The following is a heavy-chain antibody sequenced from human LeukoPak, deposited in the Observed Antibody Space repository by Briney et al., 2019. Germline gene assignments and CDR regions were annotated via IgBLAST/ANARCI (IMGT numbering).Heavy chain of an antibody. Sequence: GGSLRLSCAASGFTFNSAWMSWVRQAPGKGLEWVGRIKGKTAAGAPDYVASVKGRFTILRDDSKNTLFLQMNSLKTEDTAVYYCITGDYDFWSGFYSPNHYFDYWGQGTLVTVSS. D-gene: IGHD3-3*01. J-gene: IGHJ4*02. CDR2: IKGKTAAGAP. CDR1: GFTFNSAW. CDR3: ITGDYDFWSGFYSPNHYFDY. V-gene: IGHV3-15*01.